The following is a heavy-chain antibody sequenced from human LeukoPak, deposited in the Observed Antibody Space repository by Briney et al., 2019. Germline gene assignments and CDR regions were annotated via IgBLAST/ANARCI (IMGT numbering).Heavy chain of an antibody. J-gene: IGHJ4*02. V-gene: IGHV3-23*01. Sequence: GGSLRLSCAPSGFTFSLYAITWVGQPPGKGLEWVSDISGDGSITYYADSVRGRFTISRDNSNNRLYLQMNSLRAEDTAIYYCAREISNGWGYFDYWGQGSLVIVSP. CDR2: ISGDGSIT. CDR3: AREISNGWGYFDY. D-gene: IGHD6-19*01. CDR1: GFTFSLYA.